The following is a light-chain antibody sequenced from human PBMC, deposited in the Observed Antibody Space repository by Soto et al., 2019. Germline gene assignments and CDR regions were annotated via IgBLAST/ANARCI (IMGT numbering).Light chain of an antibody. V-gene: IGLV1-44*01. CDR2: SNN. CDR3: AAWDDSLNGHVV. Sequence: QSVLTQPPSASGTPGQGVTISGSGSSSNIGSNTVNWYQQLPGTAPKLLIYSNNQRPSGVPDRFSGSKSGTSASLAISGLQSEDETDYYCAAWDDSLNGHVVFGGGTKVTVL. CDR1: SSNIGSNT. J-gene: IGLJ2*01.